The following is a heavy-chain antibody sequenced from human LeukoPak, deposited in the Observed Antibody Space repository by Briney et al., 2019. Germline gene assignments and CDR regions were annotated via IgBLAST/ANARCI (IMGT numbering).Heavy chain of an antibody. CDR2: MNPNSGNT. D-gene: IGHD3-3*01. J-gene: IGHJ5*02. CDR3: ASALRYYDFWSGYYIDWFDR. Sequence: ASVKVSCKASGYTFTSYDINWVRQATGQGLEWMGWMNPNSGNTGYAQKFQGRVTMARNTSISTAYMELSNLRSEDTAVYYCASALRYYDFWSGYYIDWFDRWGQGTLVTVSS. CDR1: GYTFTSYD. V-gene: IGHV1-8*01.